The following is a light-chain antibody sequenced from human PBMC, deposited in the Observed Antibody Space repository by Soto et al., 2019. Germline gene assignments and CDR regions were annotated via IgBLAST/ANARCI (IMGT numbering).Light chain of an antibody. V-gene: IGKV1-39*01. CDR1: QSIGSY. CDR3: QQSSSTPQT. J-gene: IGKJ4*01. CDR2: VAS. Sequence: DIQMTQSPSSLSASVGDRVTITCRASQSIGSYLSWYQQKPGKAPKLLINVASTLQSGVPSRFSGSGSGTDFTLAISRLQPEDFATYYFQQSSSTPQTFGGGTRVEIK.